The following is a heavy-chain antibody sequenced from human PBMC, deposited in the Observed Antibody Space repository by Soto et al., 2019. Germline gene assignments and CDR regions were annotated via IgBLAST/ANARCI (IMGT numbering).Heavy chain of an antibody. CDR2: FDPEDGET. CDR1: GYTLTVLS. J-gene: IGHJ4*02. CDR3: ATGVELFPPLDY. Sequence: GASVKVSCKVSGYTLTVLSMHWVRQAPGKGLEWMGGFDPEDGETIYAQKFQGRVTMTEDTSTDTAYMELSSLRSEDTAVYYCATGVELFPPLDYWGQGTLVTVS. V-gene: IGHV1-24*01. D-gene: IGHD3-10*01.